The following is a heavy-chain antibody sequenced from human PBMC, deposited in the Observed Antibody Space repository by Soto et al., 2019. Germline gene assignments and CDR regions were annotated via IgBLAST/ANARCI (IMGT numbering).Heavy chain of an antibody. J-gene: IGHJ4*02. CDR2: IIAIGCST. D-gene: IGHD2-8*01. V-gene: IGHV3-23*01. CDR3: AKQPLSMYYLDY. Sequence: EVQLLDSGGGLVLPGGSQRLSCAASGFTFTNYAMSWVRQAPGRGLAWVSTIIAIGCSTYYADSVKGRFTITRDNSKNTLYLQMDSLRAEDTAIYYCAKQPLSMYYLDYWGQGALVTVSS. CDR1: GFTFTNYA.